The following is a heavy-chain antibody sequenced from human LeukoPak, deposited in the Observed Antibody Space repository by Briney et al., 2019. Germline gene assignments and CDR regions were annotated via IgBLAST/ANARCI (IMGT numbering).Heavy chain of an antibody. CDR1: GYTFTSYA. CDR3: ARAGGGVSDSSYFDY. D-gene: IGHD3-22*01. Sequence: ASVKVSCKASGYTFTSYAMHWVRQAPGQRLEWMGWINAGNGNTKYSQKFQGRVTITRDTSASTAYMELSSLRSEDTAVYYCARAGGGVSDSSYFDYWGQGTLVTVSS. J-gene: IGHJ4*02. CDR2: INAGNGNT. V-gene: IGHV1-3*01.